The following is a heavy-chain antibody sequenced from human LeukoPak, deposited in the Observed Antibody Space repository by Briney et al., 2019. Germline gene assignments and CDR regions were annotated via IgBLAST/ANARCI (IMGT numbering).Heavy chain of an antibody. CDR3: ATSGNRGDAAAGSSWFDP. CDR1: GYTFTGYY. J-gene: IGHJ5*02. D-gene: IGHD6-13*01. CDR2: INPNSGGT. Sequence: ASVKVSCKASGYTFTGYYMHWVRQAPGQGLEWMGWINPNSGGTNYAQKFQGRVTITADESTSTAYMELSSLRSEDTAVYYCATSGNRGDAAAGSSWFDPWGQGTLVTVSS. V-gene: IGHV1-2*02.